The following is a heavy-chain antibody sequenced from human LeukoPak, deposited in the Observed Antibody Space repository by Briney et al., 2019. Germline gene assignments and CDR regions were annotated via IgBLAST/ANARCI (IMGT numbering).Heavy chain of an antibody. J-gene: IGHJ4*02. Sequence: SETLSLTCAVYGGSFSGYYWSWIRQPPGKGLEWIGEINHSGSTNYNPSLKSRVTISVDTSKNQFSLKLSSVTAADTAVYYCARASTVTTRLFDYWGQGTLVIVSS. D-gene: IGHD4-17*01. CDR3: ARASTVTTRLFDY. CDR1: GGSFSGYY. V-gene: IGHV4-34*01. CDR2: INHSGST.